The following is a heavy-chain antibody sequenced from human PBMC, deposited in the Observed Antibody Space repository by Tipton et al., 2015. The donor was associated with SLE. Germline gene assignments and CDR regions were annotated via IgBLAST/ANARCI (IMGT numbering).Heavy chain of an antibody. CDR3: ARHSSALVADSY. CDR1: CDSISSSSYY. V-gene: IGHV4-39*01. D-gene: IGHD5-12*01. CDR2: IYYSGST. Sequence: TLSLTCTVSCDSISSSSYYWGWIRQPPGKGLEWIGNIYYSGSTYYNPSLKSRVTISVDTSKNQFSLRLSSVTAADTAVYYCARHSSALVADSYWGQGTLVTVSS. J-gene: IGHJ4*02.